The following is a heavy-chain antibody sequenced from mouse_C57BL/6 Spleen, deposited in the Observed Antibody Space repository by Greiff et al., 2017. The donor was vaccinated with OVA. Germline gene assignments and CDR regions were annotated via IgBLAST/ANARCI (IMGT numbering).Heavy chain of an antibody. CDR1: GFSLTSYG. D-gene: IGHD1-1*01. Sequence: QVQLKQSGPGLVAPSQSLSITCTASGFSLTSYGVHWVRQPPGKGLEWLVVIWSDGSTTYNSALNSRLSTSKDNSKSQVFLKMNSLQTDDTAMYYCARHYCGSSYWYFDVWGTGTTVTVSS. CDR2: IWSDGST. V-gene: IGHV2-6-1*01. J-gene: IGHJ1*03. CDR3: ARHYCGSSYWYFDV.